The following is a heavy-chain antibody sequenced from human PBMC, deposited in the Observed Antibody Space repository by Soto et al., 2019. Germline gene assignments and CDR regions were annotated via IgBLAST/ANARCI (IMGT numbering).Heavy chain of an antibody. V-gene: IGHV3-30*15. CDR2: ISIDGTRT. CDR3: AKSVYNWNDGFFDY. Sequence: GGSLRLSCVASGLSLYSYVIHWVRQTPGKGLQWVAVISIDGTRTYYADSVKGRFTISRDNSKNTLYLQMSSLRAEDTAVYYCAKSVYNWNDGFFDYWGQGTLVTVSS. CDR1: GLSLYSYV. D-gene: IGHD1-1*01. J-gene: IGHJ4*02.